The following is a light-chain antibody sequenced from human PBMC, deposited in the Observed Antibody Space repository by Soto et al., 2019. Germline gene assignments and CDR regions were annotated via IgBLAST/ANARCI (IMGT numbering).Light chain of an antibody. CDR2: KAI. V-gene: IGKV1-5*03. CDR1: QGISTW. Sequence: DIQMTQSPSTLSASVGDRVTITCRASQGISTWLAWYQQKPGKAPKLLIYKAINLQSGVPSRFSGSGSGTEFSLTISSLHPDDFATYYCQRYNDFQYIFGQGTKLEMK. CDR3: QRYNDFQYI. J-gene: IGKJ2*01.